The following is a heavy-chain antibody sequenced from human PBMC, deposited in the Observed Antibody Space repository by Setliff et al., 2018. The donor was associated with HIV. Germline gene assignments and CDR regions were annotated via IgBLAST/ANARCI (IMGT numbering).Heavy chain of an antibody. Sequence: ETLSLSCEASGFTVSSSYMAWVRQAPGKGLEWVSTIYSDGSTYHRDSVKGRFTLSRDNSKNTVYLQVGSLRPDDTAMYYCARSRPYNSALDYWGQGTLVTVSS. CDR2: IYSDGST. D-gene: IGHD6-25*01. V-gene: IGHV3-66*02. J-gene: IGHJ4*02. CDR3: ARSRPYNSALDY. CDR1: GFTVSSSY.